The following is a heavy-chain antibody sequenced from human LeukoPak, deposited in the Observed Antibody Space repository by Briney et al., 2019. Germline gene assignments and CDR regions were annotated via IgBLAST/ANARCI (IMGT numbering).Heavy chain of an antibody. Sequence: GASVKVSCKASGYIFTSYGISWVRQAPGQGLEWMGWISAYNGNTNHAQKLQGRVTMTTDTATSTAYMELRSLRSDDTAVYYCARATSRLHLGELSDFDYWGQGTLVTVSS. V-gene: IGHV1-18*01. CDR3: ARATSRLHLGELSDFDY. CDR1: GYIFTSYG. CDR2: ISAYNGNT. D-gene: IGHD3-16*02. J-gene: IGHJ4*02.